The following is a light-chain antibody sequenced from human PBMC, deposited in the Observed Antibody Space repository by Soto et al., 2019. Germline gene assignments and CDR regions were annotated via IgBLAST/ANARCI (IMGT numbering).Light chain of an antibody. J-gene: IGKJ5*01. CDR3: QQLYSLPFT. CDR2: AAS. Sequence: IQLTQSPSSLSASVGDRVTITCRASQGISSYLAWYQQKPGKAPKLLIYAASTLQSGVPSRFSGSGSGTEFTLTISSLLPEDFATYHCQQLYSLPFTFGQGTRLENK. V-gene: IGKV1-9*01. CDR1: QGISSY.